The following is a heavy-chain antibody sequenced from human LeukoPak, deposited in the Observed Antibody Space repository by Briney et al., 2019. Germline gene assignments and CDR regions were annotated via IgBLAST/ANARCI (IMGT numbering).Heavy chain of an antibody. Sequence: GGSLILSCAASGFTFRSYWMCWVRQAPGKGLEWVANINQGGSVQYYMDSVKGRFTISRDDAKNSLYVQMNSLRDEDTAVYYCARVEYSGWNLEYWGQGTLVTVSS. V-gene: IGHV3-7*01. J-gene: IGHJ4*02. CDR2: INQGGSVQ. CDR3: ARVEYSGWNLEY. CDR1: GFTFRSYW. D-gene: IGHD5-12*01.